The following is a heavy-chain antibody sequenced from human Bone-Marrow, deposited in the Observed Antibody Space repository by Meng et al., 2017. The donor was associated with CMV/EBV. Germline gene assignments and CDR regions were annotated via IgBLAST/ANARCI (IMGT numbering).Heavy chain of an antibody. V-gene: IGHV1-2*02. Sequence: ASVKVSCKASGYTFTGYYMHWVRQAPGQGLEWMGWINPNSGGTNYAQKFQGRVTMTRDTSISTAYMELSRLRSDDTAVYYCARDYCYYDFCFNWFDPWGQGTLATVSS. CDR1: GYTFTGYY. D-gene: IGHD3-3*01. CDR3: ARDYCYYDFCFNWFDP. J-gene: IGHJ5*02. CDR2: INPNSGGT.